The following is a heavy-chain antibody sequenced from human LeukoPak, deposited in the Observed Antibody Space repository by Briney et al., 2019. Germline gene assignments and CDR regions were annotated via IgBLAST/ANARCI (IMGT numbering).Heavy chain of an antibody. D-gene: IGHD4/OR15-4a*01. Sequence: SGPTLVNPTQTLTLTGTFSGFSLSTSGVGVGWIRQPPGKALEWLALIYWDDDKRYSPSLKSRFTITKDTSKNQVVLTMTNMDPVDKATYYCAHMYGENGMDVWGQGTTVTVS. CDR1: GFSLSTSGVG. CDR2: IYWDDDK. J-gene: IGHJ6*02. CDR3: AHMYGENGMDV. V-gene: IGHV2-5*02.